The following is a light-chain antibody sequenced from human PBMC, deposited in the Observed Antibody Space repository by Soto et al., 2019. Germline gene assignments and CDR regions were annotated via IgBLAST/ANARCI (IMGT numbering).Light chain of an antibody. CDR3: AAWDDTLNGPL. CDR2: ATN. CDR1: RSNVGRNA. Sequence: QSVLTQPPSASGTPGQTVTISCSGSRSNVGRNAVSWYQQVPGMAPKLLVFATNKRPPGVPDRFSGSASGASASLAISGLQSEDEADYYCAAWDDTLNGPLFGGGTKLTVL. V-gene: IGLV1-44*01. J-gene: IGLJ2*01.